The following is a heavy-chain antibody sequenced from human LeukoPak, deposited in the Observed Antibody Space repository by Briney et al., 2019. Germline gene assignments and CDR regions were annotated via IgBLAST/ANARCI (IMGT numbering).Heavy chain of an antibody. CDR2: IRSKANSYAT. D-gene: IGHD3-10*01. Sequence: GGSLRLSCAASGFTFSGSAMHWVRQASGKGLEWVGRIRSKANSYATAYAVSVKGRFTISRDDSKNTAYLQMNSLKTEDTAVYYCTRFGEGVDYWGQGTLVAVSS. J-gene: IGHJ4*02. V-gene: IGHV3-73*01. CDR1: GFTFSGSA. CDR3: TRFGEGVDY.